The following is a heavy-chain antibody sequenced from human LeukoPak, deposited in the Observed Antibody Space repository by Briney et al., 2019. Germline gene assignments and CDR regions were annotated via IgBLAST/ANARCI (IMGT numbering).Heavy chain of an antibody. D-gene: IGHD5-24*01. CDR2: ISGSGGST. J-gene: IGHJ4*02. CDR1: GFTFSSYA. Sequence: PGGSLRLSCAASGFTFSSYAMSWVRQAPGKGLEWVSAISGSGGSTYYADSVKGRFTISRDNSKNTLYLQMNSLRAEDTALYYCAKDKPRRWLQLGYFDYWGQGTLVTVSS. V-gene: IGHV3-23*01. CDR3: AKDKPRRWLQLGYFDY.